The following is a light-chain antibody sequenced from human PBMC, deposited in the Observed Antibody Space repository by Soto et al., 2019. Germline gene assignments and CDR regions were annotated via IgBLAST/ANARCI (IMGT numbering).Light chain of an antibody. CDR2: GAS. CDR1: QSVGNN. Sequence: EIVMTQSPATLSVSPGERATLSCRASQSVGNNLAWYQQKPGQAPRLLIYGASSRATGIPVRFSGSGSGTDFTLTITRLEPEDFAVYYCHQYGSSPRTFGRGTKVDIK. V-gene: IGKV3-20*01. CDR3: HQYGSSPRT. J-gene: IGKJ1*01.